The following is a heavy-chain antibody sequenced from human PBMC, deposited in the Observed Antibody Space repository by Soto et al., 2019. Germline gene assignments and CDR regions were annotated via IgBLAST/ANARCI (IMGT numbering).Heavy chain of an antibody. V-gene: IGHV3-7*01. Sequence: LRLSCAASGFTFSSYWMSWVRQAPGKGLEWVANIKQDGSEKYYVDSVKGRFTTSRDNAKNSLYLQMSSLRAEDTAVYYCARDRDRGSSWSNYYYGMDVWGQGTRVTVSS. CDR1: GFTFSSYW. D-gene: IGHD6-13*01. CDR3: ARDRDRGSSWSNYYYGMDV. J-gene: IGHJ6*02. CDR2: IKQDGSEK.